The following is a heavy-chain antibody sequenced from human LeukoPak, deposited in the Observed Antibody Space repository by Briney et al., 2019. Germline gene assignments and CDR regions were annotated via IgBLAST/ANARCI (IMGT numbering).Heavy chain of an antibody. Sequence: PSETLSLTCTVSGGSISSSSYYWGWIRQPPGKGLEWIGSIYYSGSTYYNPSLKSRVTISVDTSKNQFSLKLSSVTAADTAVYYCASLSLGPRHAFDIWGQGTVVTVSS. CDR1: GGSISSSSYY. J-gene: IGHJ3*02. CDR3: ASLSLGPRHAFDI. D-gene: IGHD3-16*01. V-gene: IGHV4-39*01. CDR2: IYYSGST.